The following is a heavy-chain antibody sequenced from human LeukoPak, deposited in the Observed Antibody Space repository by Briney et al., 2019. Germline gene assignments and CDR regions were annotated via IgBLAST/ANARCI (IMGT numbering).Heavy chain of an antibody. CDR2: ITNNHGAM. CDR3: ARALADNRGYYLGFDY. V-gene: IGHV3-11*04. J-gene: IGHJ4*02. Sequence: GGSLRLSCAASGITFSDYYMGWIRQAPGKGLEWISYITNNHGAMFYADSLEGRFTIFRDNAKKSLYLQMNTLRPDDTAVYYCARALADNRGYYLGFDYWGQGTLVTVSS. D-gene: IGHD3-22*01. CDR1: GITFSDYY.